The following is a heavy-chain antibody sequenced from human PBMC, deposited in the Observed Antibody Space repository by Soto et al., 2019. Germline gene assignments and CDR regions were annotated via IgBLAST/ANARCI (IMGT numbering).Heavy chain of an antibody. CDR2: INPNSGGT. Sequence: ASVKVSCKASGYTFTGYYMHWVRQAPGQGLEWMGWINPNSGGTNYAQKFQGWVTMTRDTSISTAYMELSRLRSDDTAVYYCARVYSSSWTWWFDPWGQGTLVTVSS. CDR3: ARVYSSSWTWWFDP. V-gene: IGHV1-2*04. D-gene: IGHD6-13*01. CDR1: GYTFTGYY. J-gene: IGHJ5*02.